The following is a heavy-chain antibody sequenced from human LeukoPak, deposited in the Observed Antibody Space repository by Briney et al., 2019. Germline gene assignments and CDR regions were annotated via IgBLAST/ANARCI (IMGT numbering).Heavy chain of an antibody. CDR3: ARVGGH. J-gene: IGHJ4*02. CDR2: IYSGGST. CDR1: GFTFSSYG. D-gene: IGHD3-10*01. V-gene: IGHV3-53*01. Sequence: GGTLRLSCAASGFTFSSYGMSWVRQAPGKGLESVSVIYSGGSTYYADFVRGRFIISRDNSKNTLYLQMNSLGVEDTAVYYCARVGGHWGQGTLVTVSS.